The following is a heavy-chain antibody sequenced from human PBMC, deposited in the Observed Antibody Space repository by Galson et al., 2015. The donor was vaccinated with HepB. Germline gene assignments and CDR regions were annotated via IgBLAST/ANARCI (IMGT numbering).Heavy chain of an antibody. D-gene: IGHD3-3*01. V-gene: IGHV3-21*01. CDR3: AREGPPGYDFWSGYYYYGMDV. Sequence: SLRLSCAASGFTFSSYSMNWVRQAPGKGLEWVSSISSSSSYIYYADSVKGRFTISRDNAKNSLYLQMNSLRAEDTAVYYCAREGPPGYDFWSGYYYYGMDVWGQGTTVTVSS. CDR2: ISSSSSYI. J-gene: IGHJ6*02. CDR1: GFTFSSYS.